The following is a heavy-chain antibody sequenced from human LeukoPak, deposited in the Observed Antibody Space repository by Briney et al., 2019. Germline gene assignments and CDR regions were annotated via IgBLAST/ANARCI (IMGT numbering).Heavy chain of an antibody. CDR1: GYTFTNYG. D-gene: IGHD6-19*01. Sequence: ASVKVSCKASGYTFTNYGISWVRQAPGQGLEWMGWISAYNGNTNYAQKLQGRVTMTTDTSTSTAYMELRSLRSDDTAVYYCVREEVRRAVAGYFDYWGQGTLVTVSS. V-gene: IGHV1-18*01. CDR3: VREEVRRAVAGYFDY. J-gene: IGHJ4*02. CDR2: ISAYNGNT.